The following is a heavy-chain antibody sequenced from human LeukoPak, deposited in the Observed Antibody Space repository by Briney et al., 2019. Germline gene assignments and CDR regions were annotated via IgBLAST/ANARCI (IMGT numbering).Heavy chain of an antibody. CDR2: IYHSGST. Sequence: ASETLSLTCAVSGGSISSSNWWSWVRQSPGKGLEWIGEIYHSGSTNYNPSLKSRVTISVDKSKNQFSLKLSSVTAADTAVYYCARLMARYYYDSSGYYRWFDPWGQGTLVTVSS. CDR1: GGSISSSNW. J-gene: IGHJ5*02. D-gene: IGHD3-22*01. V-gene: IGHV4-4*02. CDR3: ARLMARYYYDSSGYYRWFDP.